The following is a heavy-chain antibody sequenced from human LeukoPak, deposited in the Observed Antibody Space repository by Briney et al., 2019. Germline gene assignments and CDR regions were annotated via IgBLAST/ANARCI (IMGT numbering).Heavy chain of an antibody. CDR2: ISAYSANT. CDR3: ATTTTGRFAP. J-gene: IGHJ5*02. CDR1: GYTFTSNG. V-gene: IGHV1-18*01. D-gene: IGHD1-1*01. Sequence: RASVKVSCKASGYTFTSNGFTWVRQAPGQGLEWMGWISAYSANTNYAQKFQGRVTMTTDTSTSTAYMELRSLRSDDTAVYYCATTTTGRFAPWGQGTLVTVSS.